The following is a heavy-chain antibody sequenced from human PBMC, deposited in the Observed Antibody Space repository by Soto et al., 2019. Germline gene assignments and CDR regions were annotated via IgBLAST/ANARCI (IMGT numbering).Heavy chain of an antibody. V-gene: IGHV3-23*01. CDR2: ISGSGGST. D-gene: IGHD6-19*01. Sequence: PGGSLRLSCAASGFTFSSYAMSWVRQAPGKGLEWVSAISGSGGSTYYADSVKGRFTISRDNSKNTLYLQMNSLRAEDTAVYYCAKRRSKGIAVADFDYWGQGTLVTVSS. CDR1: GFTFSSYA. J-gene: IGHJ4*02. CDR3: AKRRSKGIAVADFDY.